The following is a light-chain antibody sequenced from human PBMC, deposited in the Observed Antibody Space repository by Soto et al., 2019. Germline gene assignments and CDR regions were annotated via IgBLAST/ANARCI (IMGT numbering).Light chain of an antibody. Sequence: EIVLTQSPATLSLSPGERATLSCRASQSVSSYLAWYQQKPGQAPRLLIYDASNRATGIPARFSGSGSGTAVPLPISSLAPSDFAVYYCQQRSNWPPKFTFGQGTQLEIK. CDR1: QSVSSY. V-gene: IGKV3-11*01. CDR2: DAS. J-gene: IGKJ5*01. CDR3: QQRSNWPPKFT.